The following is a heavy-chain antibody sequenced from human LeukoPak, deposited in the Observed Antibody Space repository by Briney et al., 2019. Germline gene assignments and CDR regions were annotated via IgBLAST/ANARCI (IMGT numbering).Heavy chain of an antibody. Sequence: PSETLSLTCTVSGGSISSSSYYWGWIRQPPGKGLEWIGSIYYSGSTYYNPSLKSRVTISVDTSKNQFSLKLSSVTAADTGVYYCARAGRYYDSSGYYNPWGQGTLVTVSS. D-gene: IGHD3-22*01. CDR2: IYYSGST. CDR3: ARAGRYYDSSGYYNP. J-gene: IGHJ5*02. V-gene: IGHV4-39*07. CDR1: GGSISSSSYY.